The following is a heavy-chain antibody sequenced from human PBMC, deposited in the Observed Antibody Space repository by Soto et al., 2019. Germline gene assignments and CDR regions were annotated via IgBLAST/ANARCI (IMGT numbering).Heavy chain of an antibody. CDR2: INHSGST. V-gene: IGHV4-34*01. J-gene: IGHJ3*02. Sequence: SETVSFTCAVFGGSFSGYYWSCIRQPPGKGLEWIGEINHSGSTNYNPSLKSRVTISVDTSKNQFSLKLSSVTAADTAVYYCAREGDDILTGYYGDGDAFDIWGQGTMVS. D-gene: IGHD3-9*01. CDR1: GGSFSGYY. CDR3: AREGDDILTGYYGDGDAFDI.